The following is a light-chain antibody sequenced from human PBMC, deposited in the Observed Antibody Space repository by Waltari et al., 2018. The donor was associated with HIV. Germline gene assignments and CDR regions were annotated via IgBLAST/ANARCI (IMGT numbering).Light chain of an antibody. CDR3: VGWDGSLSGYV. Sequence: QSVLTQPPSASVTPGQTVTISCSGTRSHIGNDHVYWYQQLPGMTPKLLIYKNYQRPSGVPDRFAGSKSGTSASLAISGLRSEDEADYYCVGWDGSLSGYVFGAGTKVTVL. CDR1: RSHIGNDH. V-gene: IGLV1-47*01. CDR2: KNY. J-gene: IGLJ1*01.